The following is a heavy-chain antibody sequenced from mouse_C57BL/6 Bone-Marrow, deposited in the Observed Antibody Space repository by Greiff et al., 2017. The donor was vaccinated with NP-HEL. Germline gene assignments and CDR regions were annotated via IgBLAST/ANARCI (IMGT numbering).Heavy chain of an antibody. V-gene: IGHV1-15*01. D-gene: IGHD1-1*01. CDR1: GYTFTDYE. CDR3: TRRVTTVVATVDY. J-gene: IGHJ2*01. Sequence: VQLQQSGAELVRPGASVTLSCKASGYTFTDYEMHWVKQTPVHGLEWIGAIDPETGGTAYNQKFKGKAILTADKSSSTAYMELRSLTSEDSAVYYCTRRVTTVVATVDYWGQGTTLTVSS. CDR2: IDPETGGT.